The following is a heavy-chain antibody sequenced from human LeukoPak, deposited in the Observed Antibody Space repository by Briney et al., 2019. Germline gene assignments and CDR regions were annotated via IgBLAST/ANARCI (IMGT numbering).Heavy chain of an antibody. CDR3: ATDLGYYYDSSGYP. CDR1: GYTFTGYY. V-gene: IGHV1-24*01. J-gene: IGHJ5*02. Sequence: PRASVKVSCKASGYTFTGYYIHWVRQAPGKGLEWMGGFDPEDGETIYAQKFQGRVTMTEDTSTDTAYMELSSLRSEDTAVYYCATDLGYYYDSSGYPWGQGTLVTVSS. CDR2: FDPEDGET. D-gene: IGHD3-22*01.